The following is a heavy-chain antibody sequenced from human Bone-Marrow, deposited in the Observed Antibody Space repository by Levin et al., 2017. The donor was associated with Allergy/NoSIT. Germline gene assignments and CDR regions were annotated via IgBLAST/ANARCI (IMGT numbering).Heavy chain of an antibody. CDR3: AKEENSSWLN. CDR1: GFTFRNYA. CDR2: LNDVADST. D-gene: IGHD6-19*01. Sequence: GESLKISCAASGFTFRNYAMGWFRQAPGKGLEWVSALNDVADSTYYADSVKGRFTISRDNSKDTVCLQMNSLRAEDTAIYYCAKEENSSWLNWGQGTLVTVSS. J-gene: IGHJ4*02. V-gene: IGHV3-23*01.